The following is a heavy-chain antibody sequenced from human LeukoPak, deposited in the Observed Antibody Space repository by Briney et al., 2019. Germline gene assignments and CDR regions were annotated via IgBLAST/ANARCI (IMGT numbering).Heavy chain of an antibody. Sequence: SVKVSCKASGGTFSSYAISWVRQAPGQGLEWMGGIIPIFGTANYAQKFQGRVTITADKSTSTAYMELSSLRSEDTAVYYCGRDSYGPYNWFDPWGQGTLVTVSS. J-gene: IGHJ5*02. CDR1: GGTFSSYA. D-gene: IGHD5-18*01. V-gene: IGHV1-69*06. CDR2: IIPIFGTA. CDR3: GRDSYGPYNWFDP.